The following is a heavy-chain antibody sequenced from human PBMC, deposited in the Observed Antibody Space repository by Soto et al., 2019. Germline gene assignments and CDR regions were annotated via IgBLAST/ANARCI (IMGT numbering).Heavy chain of an antibody. V-gene: IGHV3-74*01. CDR3: ARSSVTSLGDYYYYYYMDV. CDR2: INSDGSST. Sequence: GGSLRLSCAASGFTFSSYWMHWVRQAPGKGLVWVSRINSDGSSTSYADSVKGRFTISRDNAKNTLYLQMNSLRAEDTAVYYCARSSVTSLGDYYYYYYMDVWGKGTTVTVSS. J-gene: IGHJ6*03. CDR1: GFTFSSYW. D-gene: IGHD4-17*01.